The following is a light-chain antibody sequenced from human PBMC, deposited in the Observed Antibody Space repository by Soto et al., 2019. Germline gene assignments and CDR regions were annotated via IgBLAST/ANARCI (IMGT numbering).Light chain of an antibody. V-gene: IGKV3-15*01. CDR2: AAS. J-gene: IGKJ1*01. CDR1: QSVNNN. CDR3: QQYNAWPPGGT. Sequence: EIVMTQSPATLSVSPGERATLSCRASQSVNNNLAWYQQKPGQAPRLLIYAASTRATGIPARFSGSGSGTEFTLTISSLPSEDFAVYYWQQYNAWPPGGTFGQGTKVEIK.